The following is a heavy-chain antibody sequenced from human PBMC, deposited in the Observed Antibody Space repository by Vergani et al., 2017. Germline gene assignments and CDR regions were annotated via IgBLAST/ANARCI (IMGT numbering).Heavy chain of an antibody. D-gene: IGHD3-16*01. CDR2: ISWNSGSI. V-gene: IGHV3-9*01. J-gene: IGHJ4*02. CDR1: GFTFDDYA. CDR3: AKDPLGARGGRDPSDY. Sequence: EVQLVESGGGLVQPGRSLRLSCAASGFTFDDYAMHWVRQAPGKGLEWVSGISWNSGSIGYADSVKGRFTISRDNAKNSLYLQMNSLRAEDTAVYYCAKDPLGARGGRDPSDYWGQGTLVTVSS.